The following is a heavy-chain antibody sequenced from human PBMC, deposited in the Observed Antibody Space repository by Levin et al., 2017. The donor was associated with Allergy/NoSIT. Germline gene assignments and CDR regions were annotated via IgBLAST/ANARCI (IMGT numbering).Heavy chain of an antibody. CDR3: TRASGYYYYYGMDV. CDR2: IRSKAYGGTT. CDR1: GFTFGDYA. Sequence: GGSLRLSCTASGFTFGDYAMSWVRQAPGKGLEWVGFIRSKAYGGTTEYAASVKGRFTISRDDSKSIAYLQMNSLKTEDTAVYYCTRASGYYYYYGMDVWGQGTTVTVSS. J-gene: IGHJ6*02. D-gene: IGHD3-10*01. V-gene: IGHV3-49*04.